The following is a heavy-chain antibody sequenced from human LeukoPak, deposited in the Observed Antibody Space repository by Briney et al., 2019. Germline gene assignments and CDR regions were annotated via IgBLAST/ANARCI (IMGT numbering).Heavy chain of an antibody. CDR3: ARTYYDSSGYDNWFDP. J-gene: IGHJ5*02. V-gene: IGHV3-21*01. Sequence: GGSLRLSCAASGFTFSSYSMNWVRQAPGKGLEWVSSISSSSSYIYYADSVKGRFTISRDNAKNSLYLQMNSLRAEDTAVYYCARTYYDSSGYDNWFDPWGQGTLVTVSS. CDR1: GFTFSSYS. D-gene: IGHD3-22*01. CDR2: ISSSSSYI.